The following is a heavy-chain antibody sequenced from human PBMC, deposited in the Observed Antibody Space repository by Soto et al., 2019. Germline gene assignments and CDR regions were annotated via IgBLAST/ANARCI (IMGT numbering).Heavy chain of an antibody. CDR3: ARGRYCSSASCYYRIWFDP. CDR2: INHSGST. V-gene: IGHV4-34*01. Sequence: QVQLQQWGAGLLKPSETLSLTCAVYGGSFSGYYWSWIRQPPGKGLEWIGEINHSGSTNYNPSLKSRVTISVDTSKNRFSLKLSSVTAADTAVYYCARGRYCSSASCYYRIWFDPWGQGTLVTVSS. J-gene: IGHJ5*02. D-gene: IGHD2-2*01. CDR1: GGSFSGYY.